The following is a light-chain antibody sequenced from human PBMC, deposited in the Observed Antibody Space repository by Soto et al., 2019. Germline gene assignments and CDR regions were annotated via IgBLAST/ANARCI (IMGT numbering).Light chain of an antibody. CDR3: QQADSFPIT. CDR2: AAS. Sequence: DIQMTQSPSSLSASVGDRVTITCRASQSISSYLHWYQQKPGKAPKLLIYAASSLQSGVPSRFSGSGSRTDFTLTINNLQPEDFATYHCQQADSFPITFGHGTRLEIK. V-gene: IGKV1-39*01. J-gene: IGKJ5*01. CDR1: QSISSY.